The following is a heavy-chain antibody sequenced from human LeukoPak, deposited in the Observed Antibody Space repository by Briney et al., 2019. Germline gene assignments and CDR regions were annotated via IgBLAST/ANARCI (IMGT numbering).Heavy chain of an antibody. Sequence: GASVKVSCKVSGYTLTELSMHWVRQAPGKGLEWMGGFDPEDGETIYAQKFQGRVTMTEDTSTDTAYMELSSLRSEDTAVYYCATDYYDSSGYGNFEYWGQGTLVTVSS. CDR2: FDPEDGET. CDR1: GYTLTELS. V-gene: IGHV1-24*01. J-gene: IGHJ4*02. CDR3: ATDYYDSSGYGNFEY. D-gene: IGHD3-22*01.